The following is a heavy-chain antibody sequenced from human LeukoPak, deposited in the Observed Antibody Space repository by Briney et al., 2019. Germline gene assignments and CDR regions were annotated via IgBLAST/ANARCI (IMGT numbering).Heavy chain of an antibody. J-gene: IGHJ4*02. V-gene: IGHV3-23*01. CDR1: GFTFSDYG. CDR3: AKDRSITMVRGVIITSFDY. Sequence: GGSLRLSCAASGFTFSDYGMHWVRQAPGKGLEWVSAISGSGGSTYYADSVKGRFTISRDNSKNTLYLQMNSLRAEDTAVYYCAKDRSITMVRGVIITSFDYWGQGTLVTVSS. D-gene: IGHD3-10*01. CDR2: ISGSGGST.